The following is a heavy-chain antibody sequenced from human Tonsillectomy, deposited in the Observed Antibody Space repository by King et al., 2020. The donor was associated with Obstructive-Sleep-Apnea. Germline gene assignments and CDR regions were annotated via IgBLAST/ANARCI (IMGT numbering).Heavy chain of an antibody. CDR2: MYYSGNT. CDR3: ARHRGVEDYGGYGDYFDY. D-gene: IGHD5-12*01. V-gene: IGHV4-59*08. J-gene: IGHJ4*02. CDR1: GGSISNYY. Sequence: QVQLQGSGPGLVKPSETLSLTCTVSGGSISNYYWSWIRQPPGKGLEWIGYMYYSGNTNFNPSLKSRVTISADTSKIQISLRLSSVTAADTAVYYCARHRGVEDYGGYGDYFDYWGQGTLVTVSS.